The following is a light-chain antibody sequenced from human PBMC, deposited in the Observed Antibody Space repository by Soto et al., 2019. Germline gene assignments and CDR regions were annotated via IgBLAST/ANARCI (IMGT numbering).Light chain of an antibody. CDR3: QQSYSHPLT. Sequence: DIQMTQSPSSLSASIGARVTISCRTSQNIQNDLNWYQQQRGKAPKLLVYAASTLQSGVPSRFTGSGSGTDFTLTISSLLPEDFATYFCQQSYSHPLTVGHGTTVEI. J-gene: IGKJ1*01. CDR2: AAS. CDR1: QNIQND. V-gene: IGKV1-39*01.